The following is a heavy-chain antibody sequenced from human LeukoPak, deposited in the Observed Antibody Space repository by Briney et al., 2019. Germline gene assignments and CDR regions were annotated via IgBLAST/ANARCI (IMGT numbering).Heavy chain of an antibody. J-gene: IGHJ3*02. Sequence: PGGSLRLSCAASGFTFSTYEMNWVRQAPGKGLEWVSYISSSGSTINYADSVKGRFTISRDNTKNSLYLQMNSLGAEDTSVYYCARRRDGFDIWGQGTMVTVSS. CDR1: GFTFSTYE. V-gene: IGHV3-48*03. CDR3: ARRRDGFDI. CDR2: ISSSGSTI.